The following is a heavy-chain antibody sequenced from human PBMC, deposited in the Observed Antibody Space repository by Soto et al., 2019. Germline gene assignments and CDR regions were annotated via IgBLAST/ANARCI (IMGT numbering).Heavy chain of an antibody. CDR3: TGITWFRGMDV. CDR1: GDSVSSNNAA. D-gene: IGHD3-10*01. J-gene: IGHJ6*02. Sequence: SQLLSLTCAISGDSVSSNNAAWNWIRHSPSRGLEWLGRTYYKSKWDNDYALSVKSRITINPDTSKNQFSLHLYSVTPEDTAVYYCTGITWFRGMDVWGQGTPVNVS. CDR2: TYYKSKWDN. V-gene: IGHV6-1*01.